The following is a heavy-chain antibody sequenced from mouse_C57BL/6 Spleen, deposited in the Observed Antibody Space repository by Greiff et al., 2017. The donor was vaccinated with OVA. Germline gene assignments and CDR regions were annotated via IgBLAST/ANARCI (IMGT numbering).Heavy chain of an antibody. V-gene: IGHV1-39*01. CDR2: INPNYGTT. CDR1: GYSFTDYN. D-gene: IGHD2-4*01. J-gene: IGHJ3*01. CDR3: ARTGDYDAWFAY. Sequence: VQLKESGPELVKPGASVKISCKASGYSFTDYNMNWVKQSTGKSLEWIGVINPNYGTTSYNQKFKGKATLTVDQSSSTDYMQLNSLTSEDSAVYYWARTGDYDAWFAYWGQGTLVTVSA.